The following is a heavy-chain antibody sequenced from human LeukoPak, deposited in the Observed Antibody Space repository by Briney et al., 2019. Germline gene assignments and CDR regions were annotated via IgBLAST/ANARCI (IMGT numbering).Heavy chain of an antibody. J-gene: IGHJ4*02. D-gene: IGHD5-18*01. CDR2: ISGSGGST. CDR1: GFTFSNYA. CDR3: AQGRLGYSYGGFDH. Sequence: GGSLRLSCAASGFTFSNYAMSWVRQAPGKGLEWVSVISGSGGSTNFADSVKGRFTSSRDNSKNTLYLQMHSLRVEDTAVYYCAQGRLGYSYGGFDHWGQGTVVTVSS. V-gene: IGHV3-23*01.